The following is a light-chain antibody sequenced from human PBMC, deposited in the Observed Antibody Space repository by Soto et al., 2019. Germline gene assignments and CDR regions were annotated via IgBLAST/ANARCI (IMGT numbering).Light chain of an antibody. Sequence: QSALTQPASVSGSPGQSITISCTGTNNDVADYNFVSWYQHHPGKAPKLMIYEVYKRPSGVSNRFSGSKSGNTASLTISGLQAEDEGDYYCSSYTGSTTLVFGGGTKLTVL. CDR2: EVY. V-gene: IGLV2-14*01. CDR1: NNDVADYNF. CDR3: SSYTGSTTLV. J-gene: IGLJ3*02.